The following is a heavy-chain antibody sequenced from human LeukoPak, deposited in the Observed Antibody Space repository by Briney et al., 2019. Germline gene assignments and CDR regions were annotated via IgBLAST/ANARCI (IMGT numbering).Heavy chain of an antibody. J-gene: IGHJ4*02. CDR2: IYYSGST. CDR3: ARGWWELYYFDY. CDR1: GGSISSYY. V-gene: IGHV4-59*12. D-gene: IGHD1-26*01. Sequence: SETLSLTRTVSGGSISSYYWSWIRQPPGKGLEWIGYIYYSGSTNYNPSLKSRVTISVDTSKNQFSLKLSSVTAADTAVYYCARGWWELYYFDYWGQGTLVTVSS.